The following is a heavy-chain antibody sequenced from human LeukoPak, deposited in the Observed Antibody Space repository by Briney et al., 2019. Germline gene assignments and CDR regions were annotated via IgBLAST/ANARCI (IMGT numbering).Heavy chain of an antibody. J-gene: IGHJ6*03. V-gene: IGHV1-18*01. CDR3: ARADYCSSTSCYNSYMDV. D-gene: IGHD2-2*02. CDR1: GYTFTSYG. Sequence: ASVKVSCKASGYTFTSYGISWVRQAPGQRLEWMGWITTNNGNTYYAQKLQGRVTMTTDTSTTTAYMELRSLRSDDTAVYYCARADYCSSTSCYNSYMDVWGKGTTVTVSS. CDR2: ITTNNGNT.